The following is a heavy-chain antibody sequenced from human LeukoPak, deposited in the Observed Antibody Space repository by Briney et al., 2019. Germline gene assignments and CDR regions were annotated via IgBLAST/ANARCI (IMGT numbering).Heavy chain of an antibody. CDR1: GGSFSGYY. CDR3: ARNSGSF. CDR2: INHSGST. V-gene: IGHV4-34*01. D-gene: IGHD1-26*01. J-gene: IGHJ4*02. Sequence: SETLSLTCAVYGGSFSGYYWSWTRQPPGKGLEWIGEINHSGSTNYNPSLKSRVTISVDTSKNQFSLKLSSVTAADTAVYYCARNSGSFWGQGTLVTVSS.